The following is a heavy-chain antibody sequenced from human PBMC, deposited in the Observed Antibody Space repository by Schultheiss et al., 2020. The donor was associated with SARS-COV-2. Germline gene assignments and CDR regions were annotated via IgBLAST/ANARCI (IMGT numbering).Heavy chain of an antibody. CDR2: IKQDGSDK. CDR3: ARDAYSGSYGEGY. Sequence: GGSLRLSCAASGFTLSSYWMSWVRQAPGKGLEWVANIKQDGSDKNYADSVKGRFTISRDNAKNSLYLQMNSLRAEDTAVYFCARDAYSGSYGEGYWGQGTQVTVAS. J-gene: IGHJ4*02. CDR1: GFTLSSYW. D-gene: IGHD1-26*01. V-gene: IGHV3-7*01.